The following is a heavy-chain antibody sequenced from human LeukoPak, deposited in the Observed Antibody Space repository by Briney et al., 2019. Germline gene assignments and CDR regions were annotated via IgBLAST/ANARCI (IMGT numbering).Heavy chain of an antibody. J-gene: IGHJ4*02. CDR3: ARVRAVAGTPFDY. V-gene: IGHV4-39*01. Sequence: SETLSLTCTVSGDSISSSSSYWGWIRQPPGKGLEWIGSIYYSEGTYYNTSLKSRVTISVDTSKNQFSLKLNSVTAADTAVYFCARVRAVAGTPFDYWGQGTLVTVSS. CDR2: IYYSEGT. CDR1: GDSISSSSSY. D-gene: IGHD6-19*01.